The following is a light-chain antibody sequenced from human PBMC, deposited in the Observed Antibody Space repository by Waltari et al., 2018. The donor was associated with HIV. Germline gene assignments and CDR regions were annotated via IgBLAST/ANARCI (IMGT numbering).Light chain of an antibody. V-gene: IGLV1-44*01. CDR2: SNN. CDR1: SSNIGSNG. J-gene: IGLJ2*01. CDR3: ATLDDSLNGRR. Sequence: QSVLTQSPSASGTPGQRVTISCSGGSSNIGSNGVDWYQQFPGTAPTLRIYSNNQRCSGVPARFSGSKSGASASLANGGLQSEEEATHYCATLDDSLNGRRFGGGTRLTVL.